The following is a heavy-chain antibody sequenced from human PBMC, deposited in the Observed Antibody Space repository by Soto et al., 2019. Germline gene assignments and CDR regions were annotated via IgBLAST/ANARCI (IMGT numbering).Heavy chain of an antibody. CDR3: ARRHIMITFGGVIAPDFDY. CDR1: GGSFSGYY. CDR2: INHSGST. V-gene: IGHV4-34*01. Sequence: SETLSLTCAVYGGSFSGYYWSWIRQPPGKGLEWIGEINHSGSTNYNPSLKSRVTISVDTSKNQFSLKLSSVTAADTAVYYCARRHIMITFGGVIAPDFDYWGQGTLVTVSS. D-gene: IGHD3-16*02. J-gene: IGHJ4*02.